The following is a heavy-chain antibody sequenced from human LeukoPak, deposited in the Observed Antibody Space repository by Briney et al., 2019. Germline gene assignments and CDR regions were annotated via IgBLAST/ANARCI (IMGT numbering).Heavy chain of an antibody. V-gene: IGHV1-69*05. Sequence: GASVKVSCKASGGTFSSYAISWVRQAPGQGLEWMGGIIPIFGTANYAQKFQGRVTITTDESTSTAYMELSSLRSEDTAVYYCASCSPVDDPYYYYYYMDVWGKGTTVTVSS. CDR1: GGTFSSYA. CDR2: IIPIFGTA. CDR3: ASCSPVDDPYYYYYYMDV. J-gene: IGHJ6*03. D-gene: IGHD4-23*01.